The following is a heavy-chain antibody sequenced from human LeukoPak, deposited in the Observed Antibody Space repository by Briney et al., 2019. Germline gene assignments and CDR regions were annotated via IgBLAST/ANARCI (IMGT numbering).Heavy chain of an antibody. CDR1: GFTFNDAW. Sequence: GGSLRLSCAASGFTFNDAWMSWVRQAPGMGLEWVGRIKTKTDGGTTYYSAPVKGRFTVSRNDSKNTLYLQMNSLKTEDTAVYYCTADMPASSRAADYWGQGTLVTVSS. CDR2: IKTKTDGGTT. CDR3: TADMPASSRAADY. D-gene: IGHD2-15*01. J-gene: IGHJ4*02. V-gene: IGHV3-15*01.